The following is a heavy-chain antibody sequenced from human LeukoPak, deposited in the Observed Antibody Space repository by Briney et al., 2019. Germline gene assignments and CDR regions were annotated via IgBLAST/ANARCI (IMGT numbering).Heavy chain of an antibody. CDR1: GFTFSSYS. J-gene: IGHJ4*02. CDR3: ARDQADTAMVPPYFDY. CDR2: ISSSSSYI. V-gene: IGHV3-21*01. Sequence: GVSLRLSCAASGFTFSSYSMNWVRQGPGKGLEWVSSISSSSSYIYYADSVKGRFTISRDNAKNSLYLQMNSLRAEDTAVYYCARDQADTAMVPPYFDYWGQGTLVTVSS. D-gene: IGHD5-18*01.